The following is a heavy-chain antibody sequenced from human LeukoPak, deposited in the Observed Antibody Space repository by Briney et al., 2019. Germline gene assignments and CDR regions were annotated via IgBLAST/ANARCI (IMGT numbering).Heavy chain of an antibody. V-gene: IGHV4-61*02. D-gene: IGHD6-19*01. CDR2: IYASGST. CDR1: GGSISSGTYY. CDR3: ARDNQTSGWGPHYFTY. J-gene: IGHJ4*02. Sequence: KSSETLSLTCTVSGGSISSGTYYWSWIRQPAGKGLEWIGRIYASGSTNYNPSLKSRVTMSVDMSKNQFSLNLSSMTAADTAVYYCARDNQTSGWGPHYFTYWGQGILVTVSS.